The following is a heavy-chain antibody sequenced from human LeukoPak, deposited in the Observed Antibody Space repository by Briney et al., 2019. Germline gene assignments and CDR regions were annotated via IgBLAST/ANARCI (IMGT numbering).Heavy chain of an antibody. CDR3: ARVGYELLWFGEPPYYYGMDV. V-gene: IGHV4-30-4*01. J-gene: IGHJ6*02. Sequence: SETLSLTCTVSGGSISSGDYYWSWIRQPPGKGLEWIGYIYYSGSTYYNPSLKSRVTISVDTSKNQVSLKLSSVTAADTAVYYCARVGYELLWFGEPPYYYGMDVWGQGTTVTVSS. D-gene: IGHD3-10*01. CDR2: IYYSGST. CDR1: GGSISSGDYY.